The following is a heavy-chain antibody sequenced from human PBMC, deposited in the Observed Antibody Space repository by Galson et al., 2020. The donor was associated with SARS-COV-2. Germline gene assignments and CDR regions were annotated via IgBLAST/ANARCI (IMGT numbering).Heavy chain of an antibody. J-gene: IGHJ6*03. D-gene: IGHD3-3*01. Sequence: STYYNPSLESRVTISVDTSKNQFSLKLSSVTAADTAVYYCARVLGIRFLEWQYYMDVWGKGTTVTVSS. V-gene: IGHV4-30-2*04. CDR2: ST. CDR3: ARVLGIRFLEWQYYMDV.